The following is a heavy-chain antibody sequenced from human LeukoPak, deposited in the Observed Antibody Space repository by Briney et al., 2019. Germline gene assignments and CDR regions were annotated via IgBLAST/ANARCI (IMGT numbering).Heavy chain of an antibody. CDR2: ISGSGDST. CDR3: AKDRTVGASYWYFDL. V-gene: IGHV3-23*01. D-gene: IGHD1-26*01. CDR1: GFTFSSYA. J-gene: IGHJ2*01. Sequence: GGSLRLSCAASGFTFSSYAMSWVRQAPGKGLEWVSAISGSGDSTYYADSVKGRFTIPRDSSKNTLFLHMNTLRAEDTAIYYCAKDRTVGASYWYFDLWGRGTLVTVSS.